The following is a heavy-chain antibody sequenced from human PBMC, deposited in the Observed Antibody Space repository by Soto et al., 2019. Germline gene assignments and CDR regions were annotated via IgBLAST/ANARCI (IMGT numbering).Heavy chain of an antibody. CDR2: INHSGST. Sequence: ETLSLTCAVYGGSFSGYYWSWIRQPPGKGLEWIGEINHSGSTNYNPSLKSRVTISVDTSKNQFSLKLSSVTAADTAVYYCARAYRLMVRGVHGYWGQGTLVTVSS. V-gene: IGHV4-34*01. D-gene: IGHD3-10*01. CDR1: GGSFSGYY. J-gene: IGHJ4*02. CDR3: ARAYRLMVRGVHGY.